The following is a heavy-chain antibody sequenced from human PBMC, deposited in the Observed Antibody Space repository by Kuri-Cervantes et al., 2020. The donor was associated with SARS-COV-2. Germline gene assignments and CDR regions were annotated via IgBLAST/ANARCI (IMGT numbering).Heavy chain of an antibody. CDR3: ARGGSRRVALLTFDP. V-gene: IGHV4-59*01. D-gene: IGHD2-15*01. J-gene: IGHJ5*02. CDR1: GGSISSYY. Sequence: SETLSLTCTVSGGSISSYYWSWIRQPPGKGLEWIGYIYYSGSTNYNPSLKSRVTISVDTSKNQFSLKLSSVTAADTAVYYCARGGSRRVALLTFDPWGQGTLVTVSS. CDR2: IYYSGST.